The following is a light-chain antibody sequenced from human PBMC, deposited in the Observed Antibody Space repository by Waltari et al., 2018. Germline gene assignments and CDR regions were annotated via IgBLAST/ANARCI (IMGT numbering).Light chain of an antibody. CDR3: LQYNGXXRT. CDR1: QKINTW. V-gene: IGKV1-5*03. Sequence: DIQMTQSPSTLSAYVGDRVTITCRASQKINTWLAWHQEKAGKAPRLLIDKASSLESGVPSRFSGXGSGTEYXLTISSLQPDDFATYYCLQYNGXXRTCGQGTKVXXK. J-gene: IGKJ1*01. CDR2: KAS.